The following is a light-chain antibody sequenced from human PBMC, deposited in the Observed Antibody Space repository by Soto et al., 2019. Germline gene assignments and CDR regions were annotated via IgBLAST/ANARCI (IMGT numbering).Light chain of an antibody. CDR1: SSDVGAYNY. V-gene: IGLV2-14*03. CDR2: DVT. CDR3: SSYTTSSTLYV. Sequence: SVLTQPASVSGSPGQSITISCTGTSSDVGAYNYVSWYQQYPGKAPKYLIYDVTNRPSGVSYRFSGSKSGNTASLTISGLQAEDEADYYCSSYTTSSTLYVFGTGTKLTVL. J-gene: IGLJ1*01.